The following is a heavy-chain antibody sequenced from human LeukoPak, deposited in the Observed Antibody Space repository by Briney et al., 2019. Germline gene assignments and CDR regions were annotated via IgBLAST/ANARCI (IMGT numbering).Heavy chain of an antibody. D-gene: IGHD1-7*01. CDR3: ARHGTTLTGWNYVGNWFDP. CDR1: GGSISSGGYY. V-gene: IGHV4-39*01. J-gene: IGHJ5*02. Sequence: SETLSLTCTVSGGSISSGGYYWSWIRQHPGKGLEWIGYIYYSGSTYYNPSLKSRVTISVDTSKNQFSLKLSSVTAADTAVYYCARHGTTLTGWNYVGNWFDPWGQGTLVTVSS. CDR2: IYYSGST.